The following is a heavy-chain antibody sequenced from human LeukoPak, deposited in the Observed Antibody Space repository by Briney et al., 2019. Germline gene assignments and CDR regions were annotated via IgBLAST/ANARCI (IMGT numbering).Heavy chain of an antibody. CDR1: GFTFSSYA. V-gene: IGHV3-23*01. CDR3: AKDGRYYYDSSGYYFDY. CDR2: ISGSGGST. J-gene: IGHJ4*02. Sequence: QSGGSLRLSCAASGFTFSSYAMSWVRQAPGKGLEWVSAISGSGGSTYYADSVKGRFTISRDNSKNTLYLQMNSLRAEDTAVYYCAKDGRYYYDSSGYYFDYWGQGTLVTVSS. D-gene: IGHD3-22*01.